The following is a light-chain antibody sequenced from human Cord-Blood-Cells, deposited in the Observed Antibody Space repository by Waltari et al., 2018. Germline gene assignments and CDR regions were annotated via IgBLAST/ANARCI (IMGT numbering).Light chain of an antibody. CDR3: SSYTSSSTRV. J-gene: IGLJ3*02. CDR1: SRDVGGYNY. CDR2: EVS. V-gene: IGLV2-14*01. Sequence: QSALTQPASVSGSPGQSLTISCTGTSRDVGGYNYVSWYQQHPGKPPKLMIYEVSNRPSGVSNPFSGSKSGNTASLTISGLQAEDEADYYCSSYTSSSTRVFGGGTKLTVL.